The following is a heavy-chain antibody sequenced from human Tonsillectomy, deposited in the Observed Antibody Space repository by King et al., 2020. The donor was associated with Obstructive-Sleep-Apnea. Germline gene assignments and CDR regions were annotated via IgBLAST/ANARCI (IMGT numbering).Heavy chain of an antibody. V-gene: IGHV3-30*18. J-gene: IGHJ4*02. CDR1: VFTFNNYD. D-gene: IGHD6-19*01. CDR2: ISNDGRNK. Sequence: VQLVESGGGVVQPGRSLRLSYAASVFTFNNYDMHWVRQAPGKGLAGVAIISNDGRNKYHADSVKGRFTIPSDNSKNTLYLQMNSLRPEDTAFYYCAKGPEGTKWLVDYWGQGTLVTVSS. CDR3: AKGPEGTKWLVDY.